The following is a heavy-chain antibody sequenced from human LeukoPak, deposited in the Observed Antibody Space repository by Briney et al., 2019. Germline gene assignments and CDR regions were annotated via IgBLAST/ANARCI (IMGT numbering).Heavy chain of an antibody. CDR1: GYTLTELS. CDR3: ATQTSRYCSSTSCYTGGGFDP. Sequence: VSVKVSCKVSGYTLTELSMHWVRQAPGKGLEWMGGFDPEDGETIYAQKFQGRVTMTEDTSTDTAYMELSSLRSEDTAVYYCATQTSRYCSSTSCYTGGGFDPWGQGTLVTVSS. CDR2: FDPEDGET. V-gene: IGHV1-24*01. J-gene: IGHJ5*02. D-gene: IGHD2-2*02.